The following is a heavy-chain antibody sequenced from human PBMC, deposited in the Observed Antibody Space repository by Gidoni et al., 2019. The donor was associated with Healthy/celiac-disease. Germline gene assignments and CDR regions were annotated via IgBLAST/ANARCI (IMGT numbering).Heavy chain of an antibody. Sequence: QVQLVESVGGVVQPGRSLRLSCAASGFTFSSYGMHWVRQAPGKGLEWVAVRWYDGSKKDEADYVKGRFTISRDNSKNTLYLQMNSLRAEDTAVYYCARDKGLYGDYSDYWGQGTLVTGSA. V-gene: IGHV3-33*01. CDR3: ARDKGLYGDYSDY. J-gene: IGHJ4*02. CDR1: GFTFSSYG. CDR2: RWYDGSKK. D-gene: IGHD4-17*01.